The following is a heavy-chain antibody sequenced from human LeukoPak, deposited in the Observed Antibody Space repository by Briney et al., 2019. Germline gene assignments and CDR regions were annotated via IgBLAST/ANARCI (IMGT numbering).Heavy chain of an antibody. CDR1: GGSISSYY. CDR2: IYYSGST. CDR3: ARVSTSSYSAFDY. D-gene: IGHD3-22*01. J-gene: IGHJ4*02. Sequence: SETLSLTCTVSGGSISSYYWSWIRQPPGKGLEWIGSIYYSGSTYYNPSLKSRVTISVDTSKNQFSLKLSSVTAADTAVYYCARVSTSSYSAFDYWGQGTMVTVSS. V-gene: IGHV4-59*01.